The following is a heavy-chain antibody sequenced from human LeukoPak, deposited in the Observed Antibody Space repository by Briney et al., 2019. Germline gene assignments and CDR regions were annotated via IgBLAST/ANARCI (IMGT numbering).Heavy chain of an antibody. CDR3: AGWGSISGSDSADAFDI. V-gene: IGHV4-38-2*01. CDR2: IYHSGST. D-gene: IGHD1-26*01. Sequence: SETLSLTCAVSGYSISSGYYWGWIRQPPGTGLEWIVSIYHSGSTYYNPSLKSRVTISADTSKNQFSLKLSSVTAADTAVYYCAGWGSISGSDSADAFDIWGRGTMVTVSS. J-gene: IGHJ3*02. CDR1: GYSISSGYY.